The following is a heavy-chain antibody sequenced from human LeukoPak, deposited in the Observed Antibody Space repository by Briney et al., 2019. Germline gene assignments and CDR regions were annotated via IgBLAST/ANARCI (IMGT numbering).Heavy chain of an antibody. J-gene: IGHJ6*04. CDR3: ARDSYCSSTSCEYYYYGMDV. V-gene: IGHV3-53*01. CDR1: GFTVSSNY. Sequence: GGSLRLSCAASGFTVSSNYMSWVRQAPGKGLEWVSVIYSGGSTFYADSVKGRFTISRDNSKNTLYLQMNSLRAEDTAVYYCARDSYCSSTSCEYYYYGMDVWGKGTTVTVSS. D-gene: IGHD2-2*01. CDR2: IYSGGST.